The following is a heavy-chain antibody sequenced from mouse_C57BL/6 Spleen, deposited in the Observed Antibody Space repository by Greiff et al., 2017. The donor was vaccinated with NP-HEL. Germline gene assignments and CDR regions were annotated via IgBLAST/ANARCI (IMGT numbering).Heavy chain of an antibody. CDR3: ARWGYGYDEAWFAY. V-gene: IGHV1-55*01. J-gene: IGHJ3*01. CDR2: IYPGSGST. D-gene: IGHD2-2*01. CDR1: GYTFTSYW. Sequence: QVQLQQSGAELVKPGASVKMSCKASGYTFTSYWITWVKQRPGQGLEWIGDIYPGSGSTNYNEKFKSKATLTVDTSSSTAYMQLSSLISEDSAVYYCARWGYGYDEAWFAYWGQGTLVTVSA.